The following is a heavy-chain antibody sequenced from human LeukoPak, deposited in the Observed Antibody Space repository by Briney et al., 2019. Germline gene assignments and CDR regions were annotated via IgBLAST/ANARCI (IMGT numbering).Heavy chain of an antibody. V-gene: IGHV1-69*06. CDR3: ARGWDYDSGGRPTAYVY. CDR2: IIPIFGTA. D-gene: IGHD3-22*01. J-gene: IGHJ4*02. CDR1: GGTFSIYA. Sequence: ASVKVSCKASGGTFSIYAISWVRQAPGQGLEWMGGIIPIFGTANYAQKFQGRVTITADKSTSTVYMELNSLKSEDTAVYHCARGWDYDSGGRPTAYVYWGQGTLVTVSS.